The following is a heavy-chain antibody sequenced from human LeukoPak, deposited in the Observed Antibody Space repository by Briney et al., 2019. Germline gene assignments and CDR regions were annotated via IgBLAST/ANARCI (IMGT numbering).Heavy chain of an antibody. J-gene: IGHJ6*02. CDR3: AREKGRGDYGDYDSYYYYGMDV. D-gene: IGHD4-17*01. Sequence: SVKVSCKASGGTFSSYAISWVRQAPGQGLEWMGRIIPILGIANYAQKFQGRVTITADKSTSTAYMELSSLRSEDTAVYYCAREKGRGDYGDYDSYYYYGMDVWGQGTTVTVSS. CDR1: GGTFSSYA. V-gene: IGHV1-69*04. CDR2: IIPILGIA.